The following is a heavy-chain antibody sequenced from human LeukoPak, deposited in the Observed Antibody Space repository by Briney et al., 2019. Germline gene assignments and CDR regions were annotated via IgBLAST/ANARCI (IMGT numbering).Heavy chain of an antibody. V-gene: IGHV3-23*01. CDR3: AKEDY. CDR2: ISGSGSST. Sequence: GGSLRLSRAASGFTFSSYAMAWVRQAPGKGLEWVSGISGSGSSTNYADSMRGRFTISRDNSKNTMYLQMNSLRADDAAVYYCAKEDYWGQGTLVTVSS. J-gene: IGHJ4*02. CDR1: GFTFSSYA.